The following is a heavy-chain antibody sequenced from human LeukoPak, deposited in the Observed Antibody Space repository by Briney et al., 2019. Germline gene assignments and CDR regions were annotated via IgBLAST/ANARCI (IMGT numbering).Heavy chain of an antibody. J-gene: IGHJ6*03. CDR2: IRHDGSNI. V-gene: IGHV3-30*02. D-gene: IGHD1-14*01. Sequence: GGSLRLSCAASGFTFSNYAMHWIRQAPGKGLEWVAFIRHDGSNIYYADSVKGRFTISRDNSKNTLYLQMNSLIAEDTAVYYCAKTGFQWGEYFYYMDVWGKGTTVTVSS. CDR3: AKTGFQWGEYFYYMDV. CDR1: GFTFSNYA.